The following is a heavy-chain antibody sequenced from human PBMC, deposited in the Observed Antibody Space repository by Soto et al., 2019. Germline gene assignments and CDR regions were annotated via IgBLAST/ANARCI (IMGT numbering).Heavy chain of an antibody. CDR3: ARVRSITIFGVVINNWFDP. CDR2: IYYSGST. CDR1: GGSIRSGCYY. D-gene: IGHD3-3*01. V-gene: IGHV4-31*03. J-gene: IGHJ5*02. Sequence: PSETLSLTCPVAGGSIRSGCYYWSWIRQHPGKGLEWIGYIYYSGSTYYNPSLKSRVTISVDTSKNQFSLKLSSVTAADTAVYYCARVRSITIFGVVINNWFDPWGQGTLVTVSS.